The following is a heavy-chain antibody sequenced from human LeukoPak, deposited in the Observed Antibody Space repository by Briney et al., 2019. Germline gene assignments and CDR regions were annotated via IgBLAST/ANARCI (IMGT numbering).Heavy chain of an antibody. CDR3: ARDQGANWGLDY. J-gene: IGHJ4*02. CDR1: GYTCTGYY. CDR2: INPNSGGT. D-gene: IGHD7-27*01. Sequence: ASVKVSCKASGYTCTGYYMHWVRQAPGQGLEWMGRINPNSGGTNYAQKFQGRVTMTRDTSISTAYMELSRLRSDDTAVYYCARDQGANWGLDYWGQGTLVTVSS. V-gene: IGHV1-2*06.